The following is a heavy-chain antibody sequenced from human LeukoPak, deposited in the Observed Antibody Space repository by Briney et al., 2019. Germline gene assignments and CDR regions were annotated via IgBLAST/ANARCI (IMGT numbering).Heavy chain of an antibody. CDR1: GGSISSATSY. Sequence: SETLSLTCTVSGGSISSATSYWAWIRQPPGKGLEWIGSIFYSGNTYYNPSLKSRVTISVDTSKNQFSLKLSSVTAADTAVYYCARQLSGVYFDYWGQGTLVTVSS. CDR2: IFYSGNT. D-gene: IGHD7-27*01. CDR3: ARQLSGVYFDY. V-gene: IGHV4-39*01. J-gene: IGHJ4*02.